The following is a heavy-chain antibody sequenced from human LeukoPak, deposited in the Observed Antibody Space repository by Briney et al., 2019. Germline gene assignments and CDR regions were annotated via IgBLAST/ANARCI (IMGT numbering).Heavy chain of an antibody. CDR1: GGTFSSYA. D-gene: IGHD7-27*01. Sequence: SVKVSCKASGGTFSSYAISWVRQAPGQGLEWMGGIIPIFGTANYAQKFQGRVTITRDTSASTAYMELSSLRSEDTAVYYCARILLGIGIDYWGQGTLVTVSS. J-gene: IGHJ4*02. CDR3: ARILLGIGIDY. CDR2: IIPIFGTA. V-gene: IGHV1-69*05.